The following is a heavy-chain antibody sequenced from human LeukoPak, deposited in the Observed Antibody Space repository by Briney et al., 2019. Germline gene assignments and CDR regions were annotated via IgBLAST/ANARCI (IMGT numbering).Heavy chain of an antibody. CDR1: GFTFDDYG. D-gene: IGHD3-3*01. CDR3: AKDYRGSGYFFDV. Sequence: CPGGSLRLSCAASGFTFDDYGMSWVRQRPGKGLEWVSAINWNGDTTRYTDSVKGRFTISRDNAKNSLYLQMNSLRDEDTALYSCAKDYRGSGYFFDVWGQGTMAAVSS. CDR2: INWNGDTT. J-gene: IGHJ3*01. V-gene: IGHV3-20*04.